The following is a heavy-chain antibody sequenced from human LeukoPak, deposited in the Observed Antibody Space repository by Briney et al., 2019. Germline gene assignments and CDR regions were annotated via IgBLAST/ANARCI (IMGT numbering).Heavy chain of an antibody. CDR2: ISSSSSTI. CDR3: ARDWDRELLWFGESDAIDY. V-gene: IGHV3-48*04. D-gene: IGHD3-10*01. Sequence: GGSLRLSCAASGFTSSSYSMNWVRQAPGKGLEWVSYISSSSSTIYYADSVKGRFTISRDNAKNSLYLQMNSLRAEDTAVYYCARDWDRELLWFGESDAIDYWGQGTLVTVSS. J-gene: IGHJ4*02. CDR1: GFTSSSYS.